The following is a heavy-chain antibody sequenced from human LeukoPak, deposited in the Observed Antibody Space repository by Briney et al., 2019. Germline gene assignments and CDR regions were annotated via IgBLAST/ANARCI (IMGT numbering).Heavy chain of an antibody. V-gene: IGHV3-23*01. CDR3: ANSFHCSGGSCYFQWFDP. CDR2: ISGSGGST. Sequence: GGSLSLSCAASGFSFSGYVMTWVRQAPGKGLEWVSAISGSGGSTYYADSVKGRFTISRDNSKNTLYLQMNSLRAEDTAVYYCANSFHCSGGSCYFQWFDPWGQGTLVTVSS. J-gene: IGHJ5*02. D-gene: IGHD2-15*01. CDR1: GFSFSGYV.